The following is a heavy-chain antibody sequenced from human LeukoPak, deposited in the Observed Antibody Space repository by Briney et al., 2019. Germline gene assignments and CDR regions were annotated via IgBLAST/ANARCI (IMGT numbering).Heavy chain of an antibody. CDR1: GYTFTSYG. J-gene: IGHJ4*02. D-gene: IGHD1-1*01. CDR2: FDPEDGET. V-gene: IGHV1-24*01. Sequence: ASVKVSCKASGYTFTSYGISWVRQAPGKGLEWMGGFDPEDGETIYAQKFQGRVTMTEDTSTDTAYMELSSLRSEDTAVYYCATVSLRTGSSDWGQGTLVTVSS. CDR3: ATVSLRTGSSD.